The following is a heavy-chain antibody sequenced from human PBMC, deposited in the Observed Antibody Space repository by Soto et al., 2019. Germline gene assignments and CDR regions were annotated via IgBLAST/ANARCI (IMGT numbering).Heavy chain of an antibody. D-gene: IGHD3-22*01. J-gene: IGHJ4*02. CDR3: ARQIYDSDNGPNFQYYFDS. CDR2: IDPSDSQT. Sequence: RGESLKISCKGSGYSFAGYWITWVRQKPGKGLEWMGRIDPSDSQTYYSPSFRGHVTISVTKSITTVFLQWSSLRASDTAMYYCARQIYDSDNGPNFQYYFDSWGQGTPVTVSS. V-gene: IGHV5-10-1*01. CDR1: GYSFAGYW.